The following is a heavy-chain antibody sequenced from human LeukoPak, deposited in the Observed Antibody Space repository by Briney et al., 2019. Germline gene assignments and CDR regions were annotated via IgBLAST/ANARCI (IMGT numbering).Heavy chain of an antibody. CDR3: ARERSFGVVIISDDAFDI. Sequence: PSETLSLTCTVSSLSLSSYYWSWIRQPPGKGLEWIGYIYYSGSTNYNPSLKSRVTISVDTSKNQFSLTLSSATAADTAVYYCARERSFGVVIISDDAFDIWGQGTMVTVSS. D-gene: IGHD3-3*01. J-gene: IGHJ3*02. CDR1: SLSLSSYY. V-gene: IGHV4-59*01. CDR2: IYYSGST.